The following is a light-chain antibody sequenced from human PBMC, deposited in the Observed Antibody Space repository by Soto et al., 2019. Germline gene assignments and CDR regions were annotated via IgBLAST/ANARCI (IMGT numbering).Light chain of an antibody. Sequence: DIQMTQSPSSVSASVGDRVTITCRASQGINSWLAWYQQKPGKAPKLLIYYRSNLQSGVPSRFSGSGSGTDFTLPITSLQPEDFANYFCQQFESLPLTFGGGTKVEIK. CDR2: YRS. J-gene: IGKJ4*01. CDR1: QGINSW. V-gene: IGKV1D-12*01. CDR3: QQFESLPLT.